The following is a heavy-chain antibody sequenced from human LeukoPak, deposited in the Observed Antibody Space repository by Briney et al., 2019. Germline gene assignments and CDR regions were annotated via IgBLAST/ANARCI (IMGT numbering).Heavy chain of an antibody. CDR2: IYYSGST. CDR3: ARRSSGYYRVQGAFDI. Sequence: PSETLSLTCTVSGGSISSYYWSWIRQPPGKGLEWIGYIYYSGSTNYNPSLKSRVTISVDTSKNQFSLKLSSVSAADTAVYYCARRSSGYYRVQGAFDIWGQGTMVTVSS. J-gene: IGHJ3*02. D-gene: IGHD3-22*01. V-gene: IGHV4-59*08. CDR1: GGSISSYY.